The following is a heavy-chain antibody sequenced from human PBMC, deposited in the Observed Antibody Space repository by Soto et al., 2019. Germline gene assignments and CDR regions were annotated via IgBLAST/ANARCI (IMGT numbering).Heavy chain of an antibody. Sequence: HPGGSLRLSCAASGFTFNTYGMHWVRQAPGKGLEWVAFISYDGSNEYYADSVKGRFTISRDNSKNTVFLQMNSLRGEGTAVYYCAKSLAVAAGWFDPWGQGALVTVSS. V-gene: IGHV3-30*18. D-gene: IGHD6-19*01. CDR1: GFTFNTYG. CDR2: ISYDGSNE. J-gene: IGHJ5*02. CDR3: AKSLAVAAGWFDP.